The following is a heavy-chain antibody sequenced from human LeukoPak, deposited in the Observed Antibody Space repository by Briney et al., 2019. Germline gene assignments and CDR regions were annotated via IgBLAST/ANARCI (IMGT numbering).Heavy chain of an antibody. J-gene: IGHJ6*03. D-gene: IGHD3-10*01. V-gene: IGHV7-4-1*02. CDR3: ARGGVLLWFGELPYYYYMDV. CDR2: INTNTGNP. Sequence: ASVKVSCKASGYTFTSYAMNWVRQAPGQGLEWMGWINTNTGNPTYAQGFTGRFVFSLDTSVSTAYLQISSLKAEDTAVYYCARGGVLLWFGELPYYYYMDVWGKGTTATVSS. CDR1: GYTFTSYA.